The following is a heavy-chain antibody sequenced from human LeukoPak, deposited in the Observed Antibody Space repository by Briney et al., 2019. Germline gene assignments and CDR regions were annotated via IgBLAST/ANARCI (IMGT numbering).Heavy chain of an antibody. CDR2: IWYDGSNK. V-gene: IGHV3-33*01. Sequence: GRSLRLSCAASGFTFSSYGMHWVRQAPGKGLEWVAVIWYDGSNKYYADSVKGRFTISRDNSKNTLYLQMNSLRAEDTAVYYCARDRGTFVVVTASLAYWGQGTLVTVSS. D-gene: IGHD2-21*02. CDR1: GFTFSSYG. CDR3: ARDRGTFVVVTASLAY. J-gene: IGHJ4*02.